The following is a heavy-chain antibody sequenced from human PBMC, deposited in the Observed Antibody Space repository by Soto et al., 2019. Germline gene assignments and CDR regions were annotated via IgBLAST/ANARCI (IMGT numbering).Heavy chain of an antibody. V-gene: IGHV1-3*01. CDR1: GYTFTSYA. D-gene: IGHD5-12*01. Sequence: ASVKVSCKASGYTFTSYAMHWVRQAPGQRLEWMGWINAGNGNTKYSQKFQGRVTITRDTSASTAYMELSSLRSEDTAVYYCARASRGYSGYPHWFDPWGQGTLVTVSS. CDR3: ARASRGYSGYPHWFDP. J-gene: IGHJ5*02. CDR2: INAGNGNT.